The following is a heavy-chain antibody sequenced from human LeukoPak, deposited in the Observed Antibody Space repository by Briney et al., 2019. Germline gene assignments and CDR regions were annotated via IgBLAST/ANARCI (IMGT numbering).Heavy chain of an antibody. CDR3: AKWGYYFDSSAYVAPTDDG. V-gene: IGHV4-59*01. D-gene: IGHD3-22*01. J-gene: IGHJ4*02. CDR1: GGSISTYY. Sequence: PSETLSLTCTVSGGSISTYYWTWIRQPPGKGLEWIGYITYNGRTDYNPSLKSRVTISLDTPKNQFSLKLTSVTAADTAVYYCAKWGYYFDSSAYVAPTDDGWGQGTLVTVSS. CDR2: ITYNGRT.